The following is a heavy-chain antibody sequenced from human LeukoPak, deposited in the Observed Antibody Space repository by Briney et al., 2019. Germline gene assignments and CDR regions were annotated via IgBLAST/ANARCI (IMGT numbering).Heavy chain of an antibody. D-gene: IGHD5/OR15-5a*01. J-gene: IGHJ5*02. CDR2: IEANSHYI. CDR3: VRASRASSTTLLRNSHFDP. V-gene: IGHV3-21*01. Sequence: PGGSLRLSCEGFGFIFSNYAMNWVRQAPGKGLEWVSSIEANSHYIYYSDSVRDRFTISRDNARNSLYLQMNGMRVEDTAVYYCVRASRASSTTLLRNSHFDPWGRGTLVTVSS. CDR1: GFIFSNYA.